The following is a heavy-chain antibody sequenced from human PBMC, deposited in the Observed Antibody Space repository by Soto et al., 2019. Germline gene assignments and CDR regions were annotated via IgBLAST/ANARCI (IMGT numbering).Heavy chain of an antibody. CDR1: VGSMSSNY. V-gene: IGHV4-59*01. CDR2: IYYTGST. J-gene: IGHJ4*02. D-gene: IGHD4-17*01. Sequence: PSETLSLTCTVAVGSMSSNYWTWIRQSPGKGLEWIGYIYYTGSTKYNPSLQSRVTISLDTSKNQFSLRLTSVTSADTAVYYCARGGSYGDFFDYWGQGAQVTVSS. CDR3: ARGGSYGDFFDY.